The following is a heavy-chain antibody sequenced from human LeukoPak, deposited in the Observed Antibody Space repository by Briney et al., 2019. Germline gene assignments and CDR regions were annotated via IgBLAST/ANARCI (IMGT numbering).Heavy chain of an antibody. CDR2: IIPIFGTA. D-gene: IGHD1-1*01. J-gene: IGHJ6*03. CDR3: ARVPHNWNSDYYYYMDV. V-gene: IGHV1-69*13. Sequence: ASVKVSCKASGGTFSSYAISWVRQAPGQGLEWMGGIIPIFGTANYAQKFQGRVTITADESTSTAYMELSSLRSEDTAVYYCARVPHNWNSDYYYYMDVWGKGTTVTVSS. CDR1: GGTFSSYA.